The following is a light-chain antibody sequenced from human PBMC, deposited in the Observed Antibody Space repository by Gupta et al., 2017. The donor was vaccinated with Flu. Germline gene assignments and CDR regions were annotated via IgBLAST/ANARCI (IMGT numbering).Light chain of an antibody. Sequence: QSVVTQPPSASGPPGQRVTVSCSGSSSNLGTNPVNWYQQLPGTAPKLLIHDNSQRPSGVPDRFSGSKSGTSASLPTSGLQVEEEADYYCAAWDASIDDCVFGTGTKITVL. CDR1: SSNLGTNP. V-gene: IGLV1-44*01. J-gene: IGLJ1*01. CDR2: DNS. CDR3: AAWDASIDDCV.